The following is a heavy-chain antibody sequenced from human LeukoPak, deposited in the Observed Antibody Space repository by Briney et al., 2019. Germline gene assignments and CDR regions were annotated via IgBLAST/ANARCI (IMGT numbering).Heavy chain of an antibody. D-gene: IGHD2-21*02. CDR3: ARDLFPVVTGVFDY. J-gene: IGHJ4*02. Sequence: PGGSLRLSCAASGFTFSDYYMSWIRQAPGKGLEWVSYISSSGSTIYYADSVKGRFAISRDNAKNSLYLQMNSLRAEDTAVYYCARDLFPVVTGVFDYWGQGTLVTVSS. CDR2: ISSSGSTI. V-gene: IGHV3-11*04. CDR1: GFTFSDYY.